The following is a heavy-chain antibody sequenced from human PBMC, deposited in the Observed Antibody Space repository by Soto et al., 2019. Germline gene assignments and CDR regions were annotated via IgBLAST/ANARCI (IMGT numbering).Heavy chain of an antibody. CDR2: MSYDGTTK. J-gene: IGHJ4*02. CDR3: ARDVLWSRYFDY. D-gene: IGHD3-10*01. Sequence: QVQLVESGGGVVQPGRSLRLSCAASGFIFSNYVMYWVRQAPGKGLEWVAIMSYDGTTKSYADTVKGRFTISRDNSQNTLYLQMNSVRPEDTGVYYCARDVLWSRYFDYWGQGTLGTVSS. CDR1: GFIFSNYV. V-gene: IGHV3-30-3*01.